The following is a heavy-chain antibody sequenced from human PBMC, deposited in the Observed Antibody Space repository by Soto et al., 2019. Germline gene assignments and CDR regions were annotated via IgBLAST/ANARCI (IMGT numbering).Heavy chain of an antibody. Sequence: GASVKVSCKASGGTFSSYTISWVRQAPGQGLEWMGRIIPILGIANYAQKFQGRVTITADKSTSTAYMELSSLRSDDTAVYYCARGTTVETGNYWGQGTLVTVSS. CDR3: ARGTTVETGNY. CDR2: IIPILGIA. V-gene: IGHV1-69*02. CDR1: GGTFSSYT. D-gene: IGHD4-17*01. J-gene: IGHJ4*02.